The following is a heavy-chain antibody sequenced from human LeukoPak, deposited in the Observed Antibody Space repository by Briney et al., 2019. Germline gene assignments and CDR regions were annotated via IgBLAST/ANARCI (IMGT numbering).Heavy chain of an antibody. Sequence: GGSLRLSCVASGFTFSSFAMSWVRQAPGKGLEWVSGISGGGGNTYHADSVKGRFTISRDNSKNTLYLQMNSLRAEDTAVYYCAKGQYSSSWYSGHPFDYWGQGTLVTVSS. CDR1: GFTFSSFA. D-gene: IGHD6-13*01. V-gene: IGHV3-23*01. CDR3: AKGQYSSSWYSGHPFDY. CDR2: ISGGGGNT. J-gene: IGHJ4*02.